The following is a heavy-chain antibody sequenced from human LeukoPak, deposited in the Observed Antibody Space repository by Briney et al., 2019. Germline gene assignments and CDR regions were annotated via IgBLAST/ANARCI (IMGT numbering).Heavy chain of an antibody. CDR3: ARDPVIVVVPAAIGNWFDP. CDR2: INAGNGNT. CDR1: GYTFTSYA. D-gene: IGHD2-2*01. V-gene: IGHV1-3*01. Sequence: ASVKVSCKASGYTFTSYAMHWVRQAPGQRLEWMGWINAGNGNTKHSQKFQGRVTITRDTSASTAYMELSSLRSEDTAVYYCARDPVIVVVPAAIGNWFDPWGQGTLVTVSS. J-gene: IGHJ5*02.